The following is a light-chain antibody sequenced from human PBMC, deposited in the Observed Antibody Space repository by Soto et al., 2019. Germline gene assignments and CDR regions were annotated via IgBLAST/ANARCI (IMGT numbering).Light chain of an antibody. CDR2: GAS. CDR3: QRYDSFRP. Sequence: EIVLTQSPGTLSLSPGERATLSCMASQSVRSNFLAWYQQKPGQAPRLLIYGASNRATGIPDRFSGSGSGTDFTLTITRLGPEDFAMYYCQRYDSFRPFGPGTKA. CDR1: QSVRSNF. V-gene: IGKV3-20*01. J-gene: IGKJ1*01.